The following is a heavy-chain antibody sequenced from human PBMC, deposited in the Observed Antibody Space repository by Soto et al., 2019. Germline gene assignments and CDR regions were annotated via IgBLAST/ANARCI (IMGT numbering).Heavy chain of an antibody. CDR3: SMVDNYVTPTPQDV. D-gene: IGHD3-16*01. J-gene: IGHJ6*02. CDR2: ISPYSGNT. V-gene: IGHV1-18*01. CDR1: GYIFVNYG. Sequence: QVQLVQSGGEVRKPGSSVKVSCKASGYIFVNYGIAWVRQAPGQGLEWMGWISPYSGNTDYASKVQGRLTMNTDTSTGTDYMYLWSQPSYDTAVYYCSMVDNYVTPTPQDVWGQGTTVTVSS.